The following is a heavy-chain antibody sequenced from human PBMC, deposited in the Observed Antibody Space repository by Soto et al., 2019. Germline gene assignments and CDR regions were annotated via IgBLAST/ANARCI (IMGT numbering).Heavy chain of an antibody. V-gene: IGHV1-3*01. J-gene: IGHJ6*02. CDR3: ARSRSYDILTGSYYYYGMDV. D-gene: IGHD3-9*01. Sequence: ASVKVSCKASGYTFTSYAMHCVRQAPGQRLEWMGWINAGNGNTKYSQKFQGRVTITRDTSASTAYMELSSLRSEDTAVYYCARSRSYDILTGSYYYYGMDVWGQGTTVTVSS. CDR2: INAGNGNT. CDR1: GYTFTSYA.